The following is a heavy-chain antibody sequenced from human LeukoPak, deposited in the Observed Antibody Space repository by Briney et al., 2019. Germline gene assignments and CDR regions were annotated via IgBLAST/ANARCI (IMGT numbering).Heavy chain of an antibody. J-gene: IGHJ6*02. CDR1: GYTFTGYY. CDR2: INPNSGGT. CDR3: ARSRPLYYSNYYYYGMDV. Sequence: ASVKVSCKASGYTFTGYYMHWVRQAPGQGLEWKGRINPNSGGTNYAQKFQGRVTMTRDTSISTAYMELSRLRSDDTAVYYCARSRPLYYSNYYYYGMDVWGQGTTVTVSS. D-gene: IGHD4-11*01. V-gene: IGHV1-2*06.